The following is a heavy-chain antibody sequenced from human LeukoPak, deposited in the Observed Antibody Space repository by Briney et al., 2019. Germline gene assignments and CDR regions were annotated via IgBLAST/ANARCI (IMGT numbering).Heavy chain of an antibody. CDR1: GGSISSGGYY. J-gene: IGHJ1*01. Sequence: SETLSLTCTVSGGSISSGGYYWSWIRQHPGKGLEWIGYIYYSGSTYYNPSLKSRVTISVDTSKNQFSLKLSSVTAADTAVYYCATDSSSWYGTAEYFQHWGQGTLVTVSS. CDR3: ATDSSSWYGTAEYFQH. D-gene: IGHD6-13*01. CDR2: IYYSGST. V-gene: IGHV4-31*03.